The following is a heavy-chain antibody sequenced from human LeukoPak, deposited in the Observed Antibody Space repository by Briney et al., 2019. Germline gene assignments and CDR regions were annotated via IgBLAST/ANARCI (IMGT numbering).Heavy chain of an antibody. D-gene: IGHD2-15*01. CDR1: GYSFTTYW. Sequence: GESLKISCKGSGYSFTTYWIGWVRQMPEKGLDWMGIIYPDDSDTKYSPSFQGQVTISADKSISTAYLQWSSLKASDTATYYCARRGYCSGGSCFWYFDLWGRGTLVTVSS. CDR2: IYPDDSDT. J-gene: IGHJ2*01. CDR3: ARRGYCSGGSCFWYFDL. V-gene: IGHV5-51*01.